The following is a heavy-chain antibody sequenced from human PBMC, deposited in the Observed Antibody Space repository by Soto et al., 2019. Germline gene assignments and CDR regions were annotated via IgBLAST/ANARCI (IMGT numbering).Heavy chain of an antibody. Sequence: SETLSLTCAVSGDSISSDYWWSWVRQTPGKGLEWIGDMYHRGSTNYNPSLKSRVTISVDKSKNQFSLKLSPVTAADTAVYYCARGVAGIAGWFDPWGQGTLVTVS. D-gene: IGHD6-19*01. CDR1: GDSISSDYW. J-gene: IGHJ5*02. CDR3: ARGVAGIAGWFDP. CDR2: MYHRGST. V-gene: IGHV4-4*02.